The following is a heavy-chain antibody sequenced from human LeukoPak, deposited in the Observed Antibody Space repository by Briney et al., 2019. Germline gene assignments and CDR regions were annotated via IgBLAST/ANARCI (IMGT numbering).Heavy chain of an antibody. CDR1: GFMFRDAA. J-gene: IGHJ4*02. V-gene: IGHV3-23*01. D-gene: IGHD5-12*01. CDR3: AKDREGLSSGYDLEYFDY. Sequence: GGSLRLSCAASGFMFRDAAMTWVRQAPGKGLEWVSLIASSGLNTYYADSVRGRFTISRDNSKNTLFLQMNSLRAEDTAVYYCAKDREGLSSGYDLEYFDYWGQGTLVTVSS. CDR2: IASSGLNT.